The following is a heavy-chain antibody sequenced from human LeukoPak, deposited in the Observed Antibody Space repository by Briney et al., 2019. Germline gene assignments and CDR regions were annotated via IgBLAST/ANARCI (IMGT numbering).Heavy chain of an antibody. CDR3: ARVRGIAVAAPSPYYYYMDV. CDR1: VYTFTSYA. CDR2: INTNTGNP. J-gene: IGHJ6*03. D-gene: IGHD6-19*01. Sequence: GASVKVSCKASVYTFTSYAMNWVRQAPGQGLEWMGRINTNTGNPTYAQGFTGRFVFSLETSVSTAYLQISSLKAEDTAVYYCARVRGIAVAAPSPYYYYMDVWGKGTTVTVSS. V-gene: IGHV7-4-1*02.